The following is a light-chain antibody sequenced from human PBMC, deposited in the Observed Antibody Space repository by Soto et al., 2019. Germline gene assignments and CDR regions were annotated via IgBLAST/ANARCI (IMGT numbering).Light chain of an antibody. V-gene: IGKV1-5*01. CDR3: QKYSTYPWT. CDR2: DAS. CDR1: HSISTW. J-gene: IGKJ1*01. Sequence: DIQLTQSPSTLSASVGDRTSVSCRASHSISTWLDWYQQKPGKAPKLRIFDASSLESRVSSRLSGRGSGTQLKLTISRLQPDDFETYYCQKYSTYPWTCGQGTKVDIK.